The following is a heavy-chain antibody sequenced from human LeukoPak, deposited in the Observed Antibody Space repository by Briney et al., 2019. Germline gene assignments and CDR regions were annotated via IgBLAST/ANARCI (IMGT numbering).Heavy chain of an antibody. D-gene: IGHD5-12*01. CDR1: GFTFSSYA. CDR2: ISGSGGST. Sequence: GGSLRLSCAASGFTFSSYAMSWVRQAPGKGLEWVSAISGSGGSTYYADSVKGRFTISRDNSKNTLYLQMNSLRAEDTAVYYCAEGYSGYDFSFDYWGQGTLVTVSS. J-gene: IGHJ4*02. CDR3: AEGYSGYDFSFDY. V-gene: IGHV3-23*01.